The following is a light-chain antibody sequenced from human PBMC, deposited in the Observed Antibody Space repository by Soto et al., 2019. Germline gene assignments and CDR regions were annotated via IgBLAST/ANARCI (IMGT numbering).Light chain of an antibody. CDR3: QQYNNLPT. CDR1: QSVTSSY. J-gene: IGKJ1*01. V-gene: IGKV3-15*01. Sequence: EIVVSQSPATLSVSPGERATLSCRASQSVTSSYLAWYQQKPGQAPRLLIYGASTRATGIPARFSGSGSGTEFTPTISSLQSEDFAVYYGQQYNNLPTFCQGTKV. CDR2: GAS.